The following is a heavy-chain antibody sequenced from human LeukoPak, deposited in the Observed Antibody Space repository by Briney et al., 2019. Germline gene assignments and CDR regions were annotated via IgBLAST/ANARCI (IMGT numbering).Heavy chain of an antibody. Sequence: GGSLRLSCAASGFTFRDFGMHWVRQAPGKGLEWVAIISYDGRSNYADFVKGRFTISRDNPKNTVYLQMNTLRAEDTAVYYCARKLLEMATTTRGQGTLVTVSS. J-gene: IGHJ4*02. CDR2: ISYDGRS. CDR1: GFTFRDFG. V-gene: IGHV3-30*03. D-gene: IGHD5-24*01. CDR3: ARKLLEMATTT.